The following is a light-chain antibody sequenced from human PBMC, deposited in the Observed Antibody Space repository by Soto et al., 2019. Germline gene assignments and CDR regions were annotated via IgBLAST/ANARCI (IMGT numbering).Light chain of an antibody. Sequence: EIVLTQSPGTLSLSPGERATLSCRASQSVSSNYLAWYQQKLGQAPRLLIYGASSRATGIPDRFSGSGSGTDFTLTISRLEPEDFAVYYCQQYRSSPFTFGQGTNLEIK. CDR1: QSVSSNY. J-gene: IGKJ2*01. V-gene: IGKV3-20*01. CDR2: GAS. CDR3: QQYRSSPFT.